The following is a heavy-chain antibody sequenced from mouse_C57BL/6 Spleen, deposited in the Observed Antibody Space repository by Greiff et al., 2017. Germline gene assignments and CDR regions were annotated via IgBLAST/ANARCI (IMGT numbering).Heavy chain of an antibody. V-gene: IGHV1-20*01. D-gene: IGHD2-4*01. CDR1: GYSFTGYF. CDR2: INPYNGDT. Sequence: EVKLVESGPELVKPGDSVKISCKASGYSFTGYFMNWVMQSHGKSLEWIGRINPYNGDTFYNQKFKGKATLTVDKSSSTAHMELRSLTSEDSAVYYCARGDYDGYYYAMDYWGQGTSVTVSS. J-gene: IGHJ4*01. CDR3: ARGDYDGYYYAMDY.